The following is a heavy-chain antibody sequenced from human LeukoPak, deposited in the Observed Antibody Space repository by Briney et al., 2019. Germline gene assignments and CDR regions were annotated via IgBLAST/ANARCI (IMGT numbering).Heavy chain of an antibody. Sequence: SETLSLICTVSGGSISSGGYYWSWIRQPPGKGLEWIGYIYHSGSTYYNPSLKSRVTISVDRSKNQFSLKLSSVTAADTAVYYCARSAAVQRSDYYYYMDVWGKGTTVTVSS. D-gene: IGHD6-13*01. CDR3: ARSAAVQRSDYYYYMDV. CDR1: GGSISSGGYY. CDR2: IYHSGST. V-gene: IGHV4-30-2*01. J-gene: IGHJ6*03.